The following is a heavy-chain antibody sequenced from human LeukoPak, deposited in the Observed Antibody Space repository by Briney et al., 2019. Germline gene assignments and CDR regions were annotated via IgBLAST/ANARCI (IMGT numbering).Heavy chain of an antibody. CDR1: GVSICSAGYL. Sequence: SETLSLTCTVSGVSICSAGYLWTWIRQHPGKGLEWIGYISYSGSISYNPALESRVAISLDTSKNQFSLKLSSVTAADTAVYYCARGRAIFGVVGTPRKNWFDPWGQGTLVTVSS. CDR2: ISYSGSI. V-gene: IGHV4-31*03. CDR3: ARGRAIFGVVGTPRKNWFDP. D-gene: IGHD3-3*01. J-gene: IGHJ5*02.